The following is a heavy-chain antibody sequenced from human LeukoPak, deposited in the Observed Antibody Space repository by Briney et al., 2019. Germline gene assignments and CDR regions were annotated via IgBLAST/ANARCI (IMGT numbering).Heavy chain of an antibody. J-gene: IGHJ4*02. CDR3: AKRSDYGGDGRYFDY. V-gene: IGHV3-66*04. CDR1: AFSVSSTH. D-gene: IGHD4-23*01. Sequence: PGGSLRLSCAASAFSVSSTHMSWVRQTAGKGLEWVSLIYSGGGTSYADSVKGRFTISRDNSKNTLYLQTNSLRAEDTAVYYCAKRSDYGGDGRYFDYWGQGSLVTVSS. CDR2: IYSGGGT.